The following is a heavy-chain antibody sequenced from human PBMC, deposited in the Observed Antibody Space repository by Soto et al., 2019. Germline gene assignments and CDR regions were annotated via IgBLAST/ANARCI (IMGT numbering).Heavy chain of an antibody. D-gene: IGHD6-13*01. J-gene: IGHJ4*02. V-gene: IGHV3-53*01. Sequence: GGSLRLSCAASGFTVSSNYMSWVRQAPGKGLEWVSVIYSGGSTYYADSVKGRFTISRDNSKNTLYLQMNSLRAEDTAVYYCARERSSSSWYDYWGQGTLVTVS. CDR1: GFTVSSNY. CDR3: ARERSSSSWYDY. CDR2: IYSGGST.